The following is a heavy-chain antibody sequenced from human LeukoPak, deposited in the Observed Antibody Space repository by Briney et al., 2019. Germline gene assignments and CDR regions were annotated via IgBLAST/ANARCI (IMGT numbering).Heavy chain of an antibody. CDR3: ARSMRRGSYDS. V-gene: IGHV3-11*03. J-gene: IGHJ4*02. CDR1: GGSVSSGSYY. CDR2: INTIGSHT. Sequence: LSLTCTVSGGSVSSGSYYWSWIRQVPGKGLEWVSYINTIGSHTEYADSVKGRFTISRDNGKNSLYLEMNSLRAEDTAMYYCARSMRRGSYDSWGQGALVTVSS. D-gene: IGHD1-26*01.